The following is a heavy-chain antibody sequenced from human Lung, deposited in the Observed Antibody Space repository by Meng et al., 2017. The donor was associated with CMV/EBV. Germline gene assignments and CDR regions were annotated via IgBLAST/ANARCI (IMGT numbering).Heavy chain of an antibody. CDR1: GDSITNHNW. Sequence: QVQLRESGPSLVKPPGTLSLTCAVYGDSITNHNWWAWVRQPPGKGLEWIGEIPHRGSSAYNPSLKSRVSMSIDKSKNQFSLKLTSVTAADTAVYHCLRRSGGSVWGQGTLVTVSS. CDR2: IPHRGSS. CDR3: LRRSGGSV. V-gene: IGHV4-4*03. D-gene: IGHD3-10*01. J-gene: IGHJ1*01.